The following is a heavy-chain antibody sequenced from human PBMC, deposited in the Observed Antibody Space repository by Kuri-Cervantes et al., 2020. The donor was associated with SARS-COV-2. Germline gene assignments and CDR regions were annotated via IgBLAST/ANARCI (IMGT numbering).Heavy chain of an antibody. Sequence: GSLRLSCVVSGGAINTYNWWTWVRQPPGEGLQWIGEIFHDGSTKFNPSLSLKGRVTMSLDKSKNQFSLNLTSVTAADTAVYYCARESTYTFDIWGQGTLVTVSS. CDR3: ARESTYTFDI. CDR2: IFHDGST. J-gene: IGHJ3*02. CDR1: GGAINTYNW. V-gene: IGHV4-4*02. D-gene: IGHD2-2*02.